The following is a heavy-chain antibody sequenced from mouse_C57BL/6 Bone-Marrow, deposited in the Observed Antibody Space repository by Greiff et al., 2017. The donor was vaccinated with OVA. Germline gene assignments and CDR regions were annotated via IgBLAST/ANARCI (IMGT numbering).Heavy chain of an antibody. J-gene: IGHJ1*03. CDR3: ARSVYYDYDPWYFDV. D-gene: IGHD2-4*01. CDR2: INPSNGGT. CDR1: GYTFTSYW. Sequence: QVQLQQPGTELVKPGASVKLSCKASGYTFTSYWMHWVKQRPGQGLEWIGNINPSNGGTNYNEKFKSKATLTVDKSSSTAYMQLSSLTSEDSAVYYCARSVYYDYDPWYFDVLGTGTTVTVSS. V-gene: IGHV1-53*01.